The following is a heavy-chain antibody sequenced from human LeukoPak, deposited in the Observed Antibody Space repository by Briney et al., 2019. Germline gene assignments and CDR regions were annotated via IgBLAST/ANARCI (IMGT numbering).Heavy chain of an antibody. CDR2: IIPIFGTA. Sequence: ASVKVSCKASGGTFRSYAISWVRQAPGQGLEWMGGIIPIFGTANYAQKFQGRVTITADESTSTAYMELSSLRSEDTAVYYCARALPDIAVAGRGFDYWGQGTLVTVSS. D-gene: IGHD6-19*01. CDR1: GGTFRSYA. CDR3: ARALPDIAVAGRGFDY. V-gene: IGHV1-69*13. J-gene: IGHJ4*02.